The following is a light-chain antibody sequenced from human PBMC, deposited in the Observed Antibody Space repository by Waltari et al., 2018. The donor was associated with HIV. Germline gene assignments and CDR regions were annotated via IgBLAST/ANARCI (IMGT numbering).Light chain of an antibody. J-gene: IGLJ3*02. CDR3: SSYTSSSTRV. V-gene: IGLV2-14*03. CDR1: SSDGGGYHY. CDR2: DVS. Sequence: QSALTQPASVSGSPGQSITISCTGNSSDGGGYHYVSWYQRHPGKAPKLIIYDVSNRPSGVSNRCSGSKSGNRASLTISGLQAEDEADYYCSSYTSSSTRVFGGGTTVTVL.